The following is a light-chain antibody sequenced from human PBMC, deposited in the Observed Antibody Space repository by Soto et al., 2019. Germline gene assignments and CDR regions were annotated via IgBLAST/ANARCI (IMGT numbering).Light chain of an antibody. Sequence: QSVLTQPPSASGSPGQSVTISCTGTSSDVGSYNYVSWYQQHPGKAPKLMIYEVSKRPSGVPDRFSGSKSGNTASLTVSGLQAEYEADYYCSSYAGSNNLVFGGGTKLTVL. CDR2: EVS. CDR1: SSDVGSYNY. V-gene: IGLV2-8*01. CDR3: SSYAGSNNLV. J-gene: IGLJ3*02.